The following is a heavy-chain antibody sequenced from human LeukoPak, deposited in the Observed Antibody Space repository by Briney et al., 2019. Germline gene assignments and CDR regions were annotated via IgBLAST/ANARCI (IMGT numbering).Heavy chain of an antibody. V-gene: IGHV4-39*01. CDR2: IYYSGST. J-gene: IGHJ4*02. Sequence: SETLSLTCTVSGGSISSSDYYWGWIRQPPGKGLEWIGSIYYSGSTYYNPSLKSRVTISVDTSKNQFSLKLSSVTAADTAVYYCASVVFYFDYWGQGTLVTVSS. CDR1: GGSISSSDYY. CDR3: ASVVFYFDY.